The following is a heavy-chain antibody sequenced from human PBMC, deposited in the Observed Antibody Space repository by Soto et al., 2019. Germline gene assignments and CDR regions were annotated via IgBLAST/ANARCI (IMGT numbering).Heavy chain of an antibody. CDR2: VNSDGSST. D-gene: IGHD6-19*01. CDR1: GFTFSSYW. CDR3: ARVGSGWCLDY. J-gene: IGHJ4*02. V-gene: IGHV3-74*01. Sequence: GGSLRLSCEPSGFTFSSYWMNWVRQAQGKGLVWVSRVNSDGSSTSYADSVKGRFTISRENAKNTLYLQMNSLRAEDTAVYYCARVGSGWCLDYWGQGT.